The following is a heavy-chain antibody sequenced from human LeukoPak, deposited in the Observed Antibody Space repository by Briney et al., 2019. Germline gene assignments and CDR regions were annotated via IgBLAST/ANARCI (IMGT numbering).Heavy chain of an antibody. CDR2: IYTSGST. CDR1: GGSISSGSDY. CDR3: ATEYSTQTVTNFDY. J-gene: IGHJ4*02. D-gene: IGHD4-17*01. Sequence: SETLSLTCTVSGGSISSGSDYWGWIRQPAGQGREWIGRIYTSGSTKYNPSLKSRVTISVDTSKNRFSMKLSSLTAADTAVYYCATEYSTQTVTNFDYWGQGTVVTVSS. V-gene: IGHV4-61*02.